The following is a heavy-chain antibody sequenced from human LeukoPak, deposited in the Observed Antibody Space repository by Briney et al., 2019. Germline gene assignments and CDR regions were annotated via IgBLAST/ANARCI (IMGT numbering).Heavy chain of an antibody. Sequence: GGSLRLSCAASGFTFSSYDMHWARQAPGKGLEWVAVISYDGSNKYYADSVKGRFTISRDNSKNTLYLQMNSLRAEDTAVYYCAKDRRLAAFDYGGQGTLVTVSS. J-gene: IGHJ4*02. CDR1: GFTFSSYD. V-gene: IGHV3-30*04. CDR2: ISYDGSNK. CDR3: AKDRRLAAFDY. D-gene: IGHD6-25*01.